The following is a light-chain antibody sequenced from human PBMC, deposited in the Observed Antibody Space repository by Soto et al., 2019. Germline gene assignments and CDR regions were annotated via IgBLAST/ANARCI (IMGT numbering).Light chain of an antibody. Sequence: EIVLTQSPGTLSLSPGERATLSCRASQSVSSSYLGWYQQKPGQAPRLLIYGASSRATGIPDRFSGSGSGTDFTLTISRLEPEDFAVYYCQQYGSSPRTFGQGTRWIS. V-gene: IGKV3-20*01. J-gene: IGKJ1*01. CDR3: QQYGSSPRT. CDR2: GAS. CDR1: QSVSSSY.